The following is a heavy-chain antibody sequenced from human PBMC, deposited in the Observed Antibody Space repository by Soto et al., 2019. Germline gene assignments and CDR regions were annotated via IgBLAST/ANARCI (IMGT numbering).Heavy chain of an antibody. CDR3: AGYRYNWNGVPFGWFDP. V-gene: IGHV1-69*12. J-gene: IGHJ5*02. D-gene: IGHD1-20*01. Sequence: QVQLVQSGAEVKKPGSSVKVSCKASGGTFSSYAISWVRQAPGQGLEWMGGIIPIFGTANYAQKFQGRVTITADESTSTAYMELSSLRSEDTAVYYCAGYRYNWNGVPFGWFDPWGQGTLVTVSS. CDR1: GGTFSSYA. CDR2: IIPIFGTA.